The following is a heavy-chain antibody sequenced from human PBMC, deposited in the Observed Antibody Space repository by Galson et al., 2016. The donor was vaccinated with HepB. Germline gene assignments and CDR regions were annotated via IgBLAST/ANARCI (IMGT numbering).Heavy chain of an antibody. CDR2: IKQDGSEK. CDR3: ARGMGVVLRVIADLFDY. J-gene: IGHJ4*02. CDR1: GFTFSSYW. Sequence: SLRLSCAASGFTFSSYWMSWVRQAPGKGLEWVANIKQDGSEKYYVDSVKGRFTISRDNAKNSLYLQMNSLRAEDTAVYYCARGMGVVLRVIADLFDYWSQGTLVTVSS. V-gene: IGHV3-7*03. D-gene: IGHD3-16*02.